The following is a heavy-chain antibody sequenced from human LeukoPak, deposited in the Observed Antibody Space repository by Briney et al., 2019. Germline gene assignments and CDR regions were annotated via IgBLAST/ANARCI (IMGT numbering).Heavy chain of an antibody. D-gene: IGHD6-13*01. Sequence: ASVKVSCKASGYTFTSYAISWVRQAPGQGLEWMGRIIPILGIANYAQKFQGRVTITADKSTSTAYMELSSLRSEDTAVYYCAREQYIAAAHEFDYWGQGTLVTVSS. CDR1: GYTFTSYA. CDR2: IIPILGIA. CDR3: AREQYIAAAHEFDY. V-gene: IGHV1-69*04. J-gene: IGHJ4*02.